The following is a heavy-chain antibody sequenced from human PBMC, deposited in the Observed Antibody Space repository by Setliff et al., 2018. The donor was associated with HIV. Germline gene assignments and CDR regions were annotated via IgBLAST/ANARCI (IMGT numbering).Heavy chain of an antibody. V-gene: IGHV4-39*07. CDR1: GASISSSSHH. J-gene: IGHJ1*01. D-gene: IGHD4-17*01. CDR3: ASDYGEDRFHH. CDR2: IYYTGST. Sequence: KPSETLSLTCTVSGASISSSSHHWAWIRQPPGKGLEYIGNIYYTGSTYYNPSLKSRLTISVDTSKTQFSLKLSSVTAADTAVYFCASDYGEDRFHHWGLGTLVTVSS.